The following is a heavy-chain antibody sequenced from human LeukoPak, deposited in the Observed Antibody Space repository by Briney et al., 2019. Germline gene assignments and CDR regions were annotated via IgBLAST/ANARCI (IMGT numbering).Heavy chain of an antibody. CDR1: GFTFSSYT. J-gene: IGHJ3*02. Sequence: TGGSLILSCAASGFTFSSYTMNWVRQAPGKGLEWVSSISPSTSNIYYADSVKGRFIISRDNAKNSLYLQMNSLRAEDTAVYYCARSLRAFDIWGHGTMVTVSS. CDR2: ISPSTSNI. CDR3: ARSLRAFDI. V-gene: IGHV3-21*01.